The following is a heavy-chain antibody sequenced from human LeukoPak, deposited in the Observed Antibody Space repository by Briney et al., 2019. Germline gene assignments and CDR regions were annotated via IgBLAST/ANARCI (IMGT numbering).Heavy chain of an antibody. D-gene: IGHD6-13*01. CDR1: GGSFSGYY. V-gene: IGHV4-34*01. Sequence: SETLSLTCAVYGGSFSGYYWSWIRQPPGKGLEWIGEINHSGSTNYNPSLKSRVTISVDTSKNQFSLKLSSVTAADTAVYYCARGGRSSWTDWFDPWGQGILVTVSS. J-gene: IGHJ5*02. CDR3: ARGGRSSWTDWFDP. CDR2: INHSGST.